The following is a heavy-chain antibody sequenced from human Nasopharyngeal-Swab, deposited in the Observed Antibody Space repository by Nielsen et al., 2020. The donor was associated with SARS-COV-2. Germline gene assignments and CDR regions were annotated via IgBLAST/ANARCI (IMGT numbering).Heavy chain of an antibody. CDR3: AGGDYGDYAGMGVDY. Sequence: GESLKISCAASGFTFSSYAMHWVRQAPGKGLEWVAVISYDGRNEYHADSVKGRCTISRDNSKKTLYLHMNSLSAEDTAVYYCAGGDYGDYAGMGVDYWGQGTLVTVSS. V-gene: IGHV3-30*04. D-gene: IGHD4-17*01. J-gene: IGHJ4*02. CDR1: GFTFSSYA. CDR2: ISYDGRNE.